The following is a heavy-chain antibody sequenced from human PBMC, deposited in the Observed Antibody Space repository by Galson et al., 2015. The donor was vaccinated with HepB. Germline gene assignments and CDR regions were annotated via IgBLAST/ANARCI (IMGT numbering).Heavy chain of an antibody. J-gene: IGHJ5*02. V-gene: IGHV6-1*01. D-gene: IGHD2-15*01. CDR3: ARARSGLGRGYNWFDP. CDR1: GDSVSSNSAA. CDR2: TYYRSKWYN. Sequence: ISGDSVSSNSAAWNWIRQSPSRGLEWLGRTYYRSKWYNDYAVSVKSRITIDPDTSKNQFSLQLNSVTPEDTAVYYCARARSGLGRGYNWFDPWGQGTLVTVSS.